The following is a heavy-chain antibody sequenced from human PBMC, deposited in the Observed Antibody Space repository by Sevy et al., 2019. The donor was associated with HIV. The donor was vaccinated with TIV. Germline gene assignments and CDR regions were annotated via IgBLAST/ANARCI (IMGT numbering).Heavy chain of an antibody. V-gene: IGHV3-23*01. Sequence: GGSLRLSCAASGFTFSRYSMSWVRQSPGKGLEWVSVISDSGGNTIYADSVKGRFTVSRDNSRNTLYLQMNNLRAEDTAIYYCAIGLGYCSGGSWQHWGEGTLVTVSS. J-gene: IGHJ4*02. CDR2: ISDSGGNT. CDR3: AIGLGYCSGGSWQH. CDR1: GFTFSRYS. D-gene: IGHD2-15*01.